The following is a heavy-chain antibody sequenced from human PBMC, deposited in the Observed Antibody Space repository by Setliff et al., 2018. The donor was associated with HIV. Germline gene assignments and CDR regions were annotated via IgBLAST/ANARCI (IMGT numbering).Heavy chain of an antibody. Sequence: GGSLRLSCAASGFTFSDAWMNWVRQAPGKGLEWVGFIRTRTYGATTEYAASVKGRFTVSRDDSKNSLYLQMNNLKTDDTAVYYCVRGAVGVSAFDYWGQGTLVTVSS. CDR1: GFTFSDAW. V-gene: IGHV3-15*08. CDR2: IRTRTYGATT. D-gene: IGHD1-26*01. J-gene: IGHJ4*02. CDR3: VRGAVGVSAFDY.